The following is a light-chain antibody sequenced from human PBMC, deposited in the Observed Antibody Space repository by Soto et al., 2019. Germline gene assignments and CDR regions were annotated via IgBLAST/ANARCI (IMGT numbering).Light chain of an antibody. CDR1: QSVSNN. V-gene: IGKV3-15*01. Sequence: EIVLTQSPGTLSLSPGERATLSCRAIQSVSNNFLAWYQQKPGQAPRLLIYGASTRAPGFPARFSGSGSGTDFTLTISSLQSEDFAVYYCQQYNNWPPWTFGQGTNVDNK. J-gene: IGKJ1*01. CDR3: QQYNNWPPWT. CDR2: GAS.